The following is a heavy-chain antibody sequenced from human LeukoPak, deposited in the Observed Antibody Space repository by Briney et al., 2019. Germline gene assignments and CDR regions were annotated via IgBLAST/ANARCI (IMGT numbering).Heavy chain of an antibody. Sequence: PSEALSLTCAVYGGSFSGYYWCWIRPPPRTGLGWVGEINHIGSTNYNPSLKSRVTISVDTSKNQFSLKLSSVTAADTAMYYCARENNYDPRFGEAQYYFDYWGQGTLVTVSS. CDR2: INHIGST. V-gene: IGHV4-34*01. J-gene: IGHJ4*02. CDR1: GGSFSGYY. CDR3: ARENNYDPRFGEAQYYFDY. D-gene: IGHD3-10*01.